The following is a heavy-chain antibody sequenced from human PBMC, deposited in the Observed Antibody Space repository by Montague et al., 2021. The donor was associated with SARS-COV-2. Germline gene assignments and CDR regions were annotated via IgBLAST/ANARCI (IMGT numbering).Heavy chain of an antibody. J-gene: IGHJ6*02. Sequence: SETLSLTCTVSGGSISSYYWSWIRQPPGKGLEWIGYIYYSGSTNYNPSLKSRVTISVDTSKNQFSLKLSSVTAADTAVYYCARRRRITIFGVGLSNYYGMDFWGQGTTVTVSS. CDR2: IYYSGST. D-gene: IGHD3-3*01. CDR3: ARRRRITIFGVGLSNYYGMDF. V-gene: IGHV4-59*01. CDR1: GGSISSYY.